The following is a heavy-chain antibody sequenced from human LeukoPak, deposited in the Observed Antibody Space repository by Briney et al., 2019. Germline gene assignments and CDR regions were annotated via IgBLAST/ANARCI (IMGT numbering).Heavy chain of an antibody. CDR1: GGSSSGYY. D-gene: IGHD3-22*01. Sequence: SETLSLTCAVYGGSSSGYYWSWIRQPPGKGLEWLGEINHSGSTNYNPSLKSRVTISVDTSKNQFSLKLSSVTAADTAVYYCARRKRVNYYDSSGYYRTGYYFDYWGQGTLVTVSS. CDR2: INHSGST. J-gene: IGHJ4*02. V-gene: IGHV4-34*01. CDR3: ARRKRVNYYDSSGYYRTGYYFDY.